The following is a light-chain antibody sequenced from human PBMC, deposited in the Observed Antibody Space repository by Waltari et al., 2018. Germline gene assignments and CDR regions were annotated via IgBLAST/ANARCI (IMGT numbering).Light chain of an antibody. V-gene: IGKV1-5*01. CDR1: QNVYIW. J-gene: IGKJ4*01. Sequence: DIQMTQSPSTLSAPVGDRVTITCRASQNVYIWLAWYQQKPGKAPKLLIYGASTLESGVPLRFSGSGSGTEFTLTISSLQPDDFATYYCQQYITYPLTFGGGARVEIK. CDR3: QQYITYPLT. CDR2: GAS.